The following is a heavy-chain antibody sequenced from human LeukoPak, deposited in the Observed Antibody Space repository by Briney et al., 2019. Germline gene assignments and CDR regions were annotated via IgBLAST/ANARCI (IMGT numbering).Heavy chain of an antibody. J-gene: IGHJ4*02. Sequence: SETLSLTCAVYGGSFSGYYWSWIRQPPGKGLEWIGEINHSGSTNYNPSLKSRVTMSVDTSKNQFSLKLSSVTAADTAVYYCARGSSGWYYYWGQGTLVTVSS. CDR1: GGSFSGYY. D-gene: IGHD6-19*01. CDR3: ARGSSGWYYY. CDR2: INHSGST. V-gene: IGHV4-34*01.